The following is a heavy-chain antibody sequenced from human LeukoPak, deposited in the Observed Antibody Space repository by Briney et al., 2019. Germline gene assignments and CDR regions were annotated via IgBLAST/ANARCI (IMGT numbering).Heavy chain of an antibody. J-gene: IGHJ4*02. CDR1: GFTFSDYN. Sequence: GGSLRLSCAASGFTFSDYNMHWIRQAPGKGLEWISYISSRGGTIFYADSVKGRFTISRDNAEKSLFLQLNSLRPEDTAVYYCARDGIRSFGLITKHDYWGQGTLVTVSS. CDR3: ARDGIRSFGLITKHDY. D-gene: IGHD3-3*01. CDR2: ISSRGGTI. V-gene: IGHV3-11*04.